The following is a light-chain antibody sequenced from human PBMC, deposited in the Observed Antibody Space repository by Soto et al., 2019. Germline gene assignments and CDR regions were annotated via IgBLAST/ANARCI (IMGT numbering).Light chain of an antibody. CDR1: QSIGSW. CDR2: KMS. CDR3: QLYNTYPWT. V-gene: IGKV1-5*03. Sequence: DIQMTQSPSTLSASVGDRVTITCRASQSIGSWLAWYQQKPGRAPKVLIYKMSSLQSGVSSRFSGSGSGTEFTLTISSLQPDDFATYYCQLYNTYPWTFGQGTKVDIK. J-gene: IGKJ1*01.